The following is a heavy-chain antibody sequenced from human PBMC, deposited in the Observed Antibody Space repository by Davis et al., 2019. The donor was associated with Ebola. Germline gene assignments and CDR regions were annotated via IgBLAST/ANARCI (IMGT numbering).Heavy chain of an antibody. Sequence: AASVKVSCKASGGTFSSYAISWVRLAPGQGLEWMGGIIPIFGTANYAQKFQGRVTITADESTSTAYMELSSLRSEDTAVYYCAREEGLLNYFDYWGQGTLVTVSS. CDR3: AREEGLLNYFDY. CDR1: GGTFSSYA. D-gene: IGHD1-26*01. J-gene: IGHJ4*02. V-gene: IGHV1-69*13. CDR2: IIPIFGTA.